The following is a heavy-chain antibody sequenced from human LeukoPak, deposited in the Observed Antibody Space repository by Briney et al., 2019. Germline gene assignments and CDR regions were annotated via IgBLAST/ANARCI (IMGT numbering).Heavy chain of an antibody. J-gene: IGHJ4*02. V-gene: IGHV3-21*01. D-gene: IGHD3-10*01. Sequence: GGSLRLSCAASGFTFSSYSMNGVRQAPGKGLEWVSSISSSSSYILYADPVKRRFTISRDNAKNALYLQMNSLRAEDTAVYYCARDDYGSGTFDYWGQGTLVTVSS. CDR1: GFTFSSYS. CDR2: ISSSSSYI. CDR3: ARDDYGSGTFDY.